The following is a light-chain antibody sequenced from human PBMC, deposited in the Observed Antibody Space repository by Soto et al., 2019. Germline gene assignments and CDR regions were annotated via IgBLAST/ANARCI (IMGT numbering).Light chain of an antibody. CDR3: QQYGTSPVT. V-gene: IGKV3-20*01. Sequence: EIVLTQSPGTLSLSPGERATLSCRASQSISSSYLAWYQQKPGQAPRLLIFGASIRATGIPDRFSGSGSGTDFTLTISRLEPEDFAVYFCQQYGTSPVTFGPGTKVDFK. CDR1: QSISSSY. CDR2: GAS. J-gene: IGKJ3*01.